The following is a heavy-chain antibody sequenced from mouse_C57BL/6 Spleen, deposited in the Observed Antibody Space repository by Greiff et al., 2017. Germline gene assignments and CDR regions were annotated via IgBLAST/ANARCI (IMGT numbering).Heavy chain of an antibody. CDR1: GYTFTSYW. CDR3: AGITTVVPYYFDY. Sequence: QVQLQQPGAELVKPGASVKMSCKASGYTFTSYWITWVKQRPGQGLEWIGDIYPGSGSTNYNEKFKSKATLTVDTSSSTAYMQLRSLTSEDSAVYYCAGITTVVPYYFDYWGQGTTLTVSS. J-gene: IGHJ2*01. CDR2: IYPGSGST. V-gene: IGHV1-55*01. D-gene: IGHD1-1*01.